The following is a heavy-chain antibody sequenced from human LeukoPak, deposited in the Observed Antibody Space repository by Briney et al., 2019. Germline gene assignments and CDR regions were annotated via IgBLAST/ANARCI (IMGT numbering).Heavy chain of an antibody. V-gene: IGHV1-24*01. D-gene: IGHD3-22*01. Sequence: GASVKVSCKVSGYTLTELSMHWVRQAPGKGLEWMGGFDPENGETIYAQKFQGRVTMTEDTSTDTAYMELSSLRSEDTAVYYCATHLIIMSSGYPTFDNWGQGTLVTVSS. CDR1: GYTLTELS. J-gene: IGHJ4*02. CDR3: ATHLIIMSSGYPTFDN. CDR2: FDPENGET.